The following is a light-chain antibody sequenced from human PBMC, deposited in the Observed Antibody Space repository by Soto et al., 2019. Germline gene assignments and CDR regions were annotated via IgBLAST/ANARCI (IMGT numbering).Light chain of an antibody. J-gene: IGLJ2*01. Sequence: QSALTQPASVSGSPGQSITISCTGTSSDVGGYNYVAWYQQYPGQASKLMIYEVDHRPSGVSNRFSGSKSGNTASLTISGLQAEDEADYYCSSYTSSTTLDVVFGGGTKLTVL. V-gene: IGLV2-14*01. CDR1: SSDVGGYNY. CDR3: SSYTSSTTLDVV. CDR2: EVD.